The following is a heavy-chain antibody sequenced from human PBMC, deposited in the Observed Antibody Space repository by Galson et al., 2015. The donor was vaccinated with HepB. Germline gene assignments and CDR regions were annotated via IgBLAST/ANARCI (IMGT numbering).Heavy chain of an antibody. CDR3: ARDKYQLLSGSTRYYFDY. Sequence: SVKVSCKASGGTFSSYAISWVRQAPGQGLEWMGWISAYNGNTNYAQKLQGRVTMTTDTSTSTAYMELRSLRSDDTAVYYCARDKYQLLSGSTRYYFDYWGQGTLVTVSS. J-gene: IGHJ4*02. CDR2: ISAYNGNT. CDR1: GGTFSSYA. V-gene: IGHV1-18*01. D-gene: IGHD2-2*01.